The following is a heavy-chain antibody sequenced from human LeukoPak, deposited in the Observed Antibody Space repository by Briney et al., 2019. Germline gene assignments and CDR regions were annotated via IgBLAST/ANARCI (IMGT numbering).Heavy chain of an antibody. CDR3: AREYGGREGAYYYGMDV. D-gene: IGHD5-12*01. CDR1: GGTFSSYA. CDR2: IIPIFGTA. Sequence: SVKVSCKASGGTFSSYAISWVRQAPGQGLEWMGGIIPIFGTANYAQKCQGRVTITADESTSAAYMELSSLRSEDTAVYYCAREYGGREGAYYYGMDVWGQGTTVTVSS. J-gene: IGHJ6*02. V-gene: IGHV1-69*13.